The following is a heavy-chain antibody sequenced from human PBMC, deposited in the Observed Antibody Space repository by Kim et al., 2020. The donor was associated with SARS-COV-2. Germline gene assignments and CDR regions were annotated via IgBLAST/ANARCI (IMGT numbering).Heavy chain of an antibody. CDR2: INPDGSTT. V-gene: IGHV3-74*01. CDR3: ARGGAATPMAHEY. Sequence: GGSLRLSCAASGFTFSSYWMHWVRQAPGKGLMWVSHINPDGSTTNYADSVKGRFTISRDNAKNTLYLQLNSLTAEDTAVYYCARGGAATPMAHEYWGQGTLVPVSS. D-gene: IGHD5-18*01. CDR1: GFTFSSYW. J-gene: IGHJ4*02.